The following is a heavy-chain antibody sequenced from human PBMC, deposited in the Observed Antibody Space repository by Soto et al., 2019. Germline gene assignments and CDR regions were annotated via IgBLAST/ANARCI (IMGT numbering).Heavy chain of an antibody. CDR3: ARALPEIRMMEGGSFDP. Sequence: ASVKVSCKASAYTFTDYYIHWVRQAPGQGLGWMGWINPNSGGSYFAQKFLGRVTMTRDTSITTAYMELSRLRSDDTAVYYCARALPEIRMMEGGSFDPWGQGTVVTVSS. CDR1: AYTFTDYY. D-gene: IGHD1-1*01. J-gene: IGHJ5*02. V-gene: IGHV1-2*02. CDR2: INPNSGGS.